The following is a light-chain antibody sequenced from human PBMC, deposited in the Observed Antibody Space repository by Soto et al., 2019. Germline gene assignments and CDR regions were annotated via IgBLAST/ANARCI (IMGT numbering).Light chain of an antibody. J-gene: IGLJ2*01. V-gene: IGLV2-14*01. CDR3: SSYTSSSTPHVV. CDR2: EVR. CDR1: SSDVGGYNY. Sequence: QSALTQPASVSGSPGQSITISCTGTSSDVGGYNYVSWYQQHPGKAPKLMIYEVRNRPSGVSNRFSGSKSGNTASLTISGLQAEDEADYYCSSYTSSSTPHVVFGGGTKVTVL.